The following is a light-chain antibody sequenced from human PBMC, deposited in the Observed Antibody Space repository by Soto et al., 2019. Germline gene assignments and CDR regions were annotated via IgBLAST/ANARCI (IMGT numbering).Light chain of an antibody. CDR3: QQYNNWPNS. CDR1: QSISSW. V-gene: IGKV1-5*01. Sequence: DIQMTQSPSTLSASVGDRVTITCRASQSISSWLAWYQQKPGKAAKLLIYDASSLESGVPSRFSGSGSGTEFTLTTSSLQPDDFATYYCQQYNNWPNSFGQGTKVDIK. J-gene: IGKJ2*01. CDR2: DAS.